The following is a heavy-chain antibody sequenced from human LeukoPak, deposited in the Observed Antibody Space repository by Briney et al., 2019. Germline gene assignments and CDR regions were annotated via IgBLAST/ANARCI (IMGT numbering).Heavy chain of an antibody. CDR2: FSCSGGG. J-gene: IGHJ4*02. CDR1: GASISSYY. CDR3: ARHGDYDDSRTPDFDS. Sequence: SETLSLTCTVSGASISSYYWSWIRQPPGKGLEYIGFFSCSGGGNYNPSLKSRVTMSVDTSKNQFSLKVTSVTAADTAVYYCARHGDYDDSRTPDFDSWGQGTLVTVSS. V-gene: IGHV4-59*08. D-gene: IGHD3-22*01.